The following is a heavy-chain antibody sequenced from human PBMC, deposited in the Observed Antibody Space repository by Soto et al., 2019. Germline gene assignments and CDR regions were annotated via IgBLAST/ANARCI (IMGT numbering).Heavy chain of an antibody. CDR3: ARDGGYGMDV. D-gene: IGHD3-3*01. V-gene: IGHV3-30-3*01. Sequence: QVQLVESGGGVVQPGRSLRLSCAASGFTFSSYAMHWVRQAPGKGLEWVAVISYDGSNKYYADSVKGRFTISRDNSKNTRYLQMNSLRAEDTAVYYCARDGGYGMDVWGQGTTVTVSS. J-gene: IGHJ6*02. CDR2: ISYDGSNK. CDR1: GFTFSSYA.